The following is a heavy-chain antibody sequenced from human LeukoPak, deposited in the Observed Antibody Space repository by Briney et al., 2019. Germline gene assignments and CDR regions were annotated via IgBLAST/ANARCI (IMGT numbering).Heavy chain of an antibody. V-gene: IGHV3-23*01. J-gene: IGHJ3*02. Sequence: QPGGSLRLSCAASGFIFSNYAMSWVRQAPGRGLEWVSAISGSGGSTYYADSVKGRFTISRDNSKNTLYLQMNSLRAEDTAVYYCAKDRITMVAHDAFDIWGQGTMVTVSS. CDR1: GFIFSNYA. CDR3: AKDRITMVAHDAFDI. CDR2: ISGSGGST. D-gene: IGHD3-10*01.